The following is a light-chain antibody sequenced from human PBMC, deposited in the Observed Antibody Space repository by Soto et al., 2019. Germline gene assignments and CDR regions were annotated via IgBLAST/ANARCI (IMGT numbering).Light chain of an antibody. V-gene: IGLV1-40*01. J-gene: IGLJ3*02. CDR3: QSYDSSLRGVV. CDR2: GTS. CDR1: STNIGAGYD. Sequence: QAVLTQPPSVSGAPGQRVTISCTGNSTNIGAGYDVHWYQQFPGTAPKLLIYGTSNRPSGVPDRFSASKSDTSASLVITGLQAEDEADFYCQSYDSSLRGVVFGGGTKVTVL.